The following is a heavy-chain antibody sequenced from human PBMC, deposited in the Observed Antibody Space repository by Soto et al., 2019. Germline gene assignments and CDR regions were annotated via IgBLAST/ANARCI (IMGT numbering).Heavy chain of an antibody. V-gene: IGHV1-69*02. D-gene: IGHD3-10*01. CDR2: VIPMVGMS. J-gene: IGHJ4*02. CDR1: GGTFNFYS. CDR3: APHYGSGSAHFDY. Sequence: QVQLVQSGAEVKKPGSSVKVSCTASGGTFNFYSISWVRQAPGQGLEWVGRVIPMVGMSEYAQKFQGRVTITADKSTSTAYMNLRSLRSEDTAVYYCAPHYGSGSAHFDYWGQGTLVTVSS.